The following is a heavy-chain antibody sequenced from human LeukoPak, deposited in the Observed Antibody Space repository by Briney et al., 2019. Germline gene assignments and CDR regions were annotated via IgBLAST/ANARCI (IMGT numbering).Heavy chain of an antibody. D-gene: IGHD2-15*01. J-gene: IGHJ6*04. CDR3: ARHEACSGGSCYSEHYYYGMDV. V-gene: IGHV5-51*01. CDR2: IYPGDSDT. Sequence: GESLKISCKGSGYSFTSYWIGWVRQMPGKGLEWMGIIYPGDSDTRYSPSCQGQVTISADKSISTAYLQWSSLKASDTAMYYCARHEACSGGSCYSEHYYYGMDVWGKGTTVTVSS. CDR1: GYSFTSYW.